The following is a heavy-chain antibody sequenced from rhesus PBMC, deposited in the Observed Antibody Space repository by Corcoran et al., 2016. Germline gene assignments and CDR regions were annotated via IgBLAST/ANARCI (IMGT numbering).Heavy chain of an antibody. V-gene: IGHV4S14*01. CDR2: ISSGGTN. CDR1: GASFSGHW. Sequence: QVQLQESGPGLVKPPETLSLTCAVSGASFSGHWWGWIRQSPGKGLEWIGHISSGGTNYLNPSLKSRVTLSVDTPRNQVSLKLNSVTAADTAVYYCARVVYWSGLDSWGQGVVVTVSS. CDR3: ARVVYWSGLDS. D-gene: IGHD2-21*01. J-gene: IGHJ6*01.